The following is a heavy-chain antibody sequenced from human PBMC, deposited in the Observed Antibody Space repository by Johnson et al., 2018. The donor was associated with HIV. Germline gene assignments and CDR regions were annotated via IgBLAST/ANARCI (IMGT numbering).Heavy chain of an antibody. CDR1: GFTFDDYA. CDR3: AKDPGRRDPHAFDI. D-gene: IGHD2-15*01. J-gene: IGHJ3*02. CDR2: ISWNRGRK. V-gene: IGHV3-9*01. Sequence: VQLVESGGGLVKPGGSLRLSCAASGFTFDDYAMHWVRQAPGKGLEWVSGISWNRGRKGYADSVKGRFTISSDNSKNTLYLQMNSLRAEDTAVYYCAKDPGRRDPHAFDIWGQGTMVTVSS.